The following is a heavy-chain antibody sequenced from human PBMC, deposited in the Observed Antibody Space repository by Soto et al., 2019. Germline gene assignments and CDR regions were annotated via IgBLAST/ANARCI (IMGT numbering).Heavy chain of an antibody. Sequence: GGSLRLSCAASGFTFSSYAMSWVRQAPGKGLEWVSAISGSGGSTYYADSVKGRFTISRDNSKNTLYLQMNSLRAEDTAVYYCAKVDCSSTSCYVLHYGMDVWGQGTTVTVYS. V-gene: IGHV3-23*01. CDR1: GFTFSSYA. D-gene: IGHD2-2*01. CDR2: ISGSGGST. J-gene: IGHJ6*02. CDR3: AKVDCSSTSCYVLHYGMDV.